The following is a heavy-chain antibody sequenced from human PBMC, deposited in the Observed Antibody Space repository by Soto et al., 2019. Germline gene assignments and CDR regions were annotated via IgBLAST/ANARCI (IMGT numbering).Heavy chain of an antibody. CDR3: ASRSGQLPYYFDY. CDR2: ISAYNGIA. CDR1: GFTFSNYG. J-gene: IGHJ4*02. V-gene: IGHV1-18*01. Sequence: QVQLVQSGAEVKKPGASVKVSCKASGFTFSNYGITWVRQAPGQGLEWMGWISAYNGIANNAQKLQGRVTMTTEKSTSTAYMELRSIRSDDTAVYYCASRSGQLPYYFDYWGQGTLVTVSS. D-gene: IGHD6-6*01.